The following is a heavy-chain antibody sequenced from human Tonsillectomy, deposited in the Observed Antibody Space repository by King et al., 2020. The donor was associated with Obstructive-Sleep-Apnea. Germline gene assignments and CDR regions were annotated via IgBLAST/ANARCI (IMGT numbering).Heavy chain of an antibody. Sequence: VQLQESGPGLVKPSETLSLTCTVSGGSITSYYWSWIRQPPGKGLEWIGYIYYSGSTNYNPSLKSRVTISVDTSKNQLSLKLSSVTAADTAVYYCASSRDQLLPIDYWGQGILVTVSS. CDR1: GGSITSYY. CDR3: ASSRDQLLPIDY. D-gene: IGHD2-2*01. J-gene: IGHJ4*02. V-gene: IGHV4-59*08. CDR2: IYYSGST.